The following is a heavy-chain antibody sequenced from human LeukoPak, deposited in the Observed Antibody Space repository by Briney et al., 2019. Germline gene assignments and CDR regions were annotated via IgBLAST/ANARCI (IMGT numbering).Heavy chain of an antibody. D-gene: IGHD2-15*01. CDR3: ARHSRWWAFDY. V-gene: IGHV4-39*01. CDR1: GGSIRSSSYY. CDR2: INHSGST. Sequence: PSETLSLTCSVSGGSIRSSSYYWSWIRQPPGKGLEWIGEINHSGSTNYNPSLKSRVTISVDTSKNQFSLKLSSVTAADTAVYYCARHSRWWAFDYWGQGTLVTVSS. J-gene: IGHJ4*02.